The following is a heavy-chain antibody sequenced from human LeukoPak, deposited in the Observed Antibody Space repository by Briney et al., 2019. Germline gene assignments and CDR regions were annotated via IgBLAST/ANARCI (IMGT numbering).Heavy chain of an antibody. Sequence: GGSLRLSCAASGFIVSDYSMNWVRQAPGKGLEWVSYISSSSSTIYYADSVKGRFTISRDNAKNSLYLQMNSLRAEDTAVYYCARVHDSGSFYNRRHKYYFDYWGQGTLVTVSS. D-gene: IGHD3-10*01. V-gene: IGHV3-48*01. CDR2: ISSSSSTI. CDR3: ARVHDSGSFYNRRHKYYFDY. CDR1: GFIVSDYS. J-gene: IGHJ4*02.